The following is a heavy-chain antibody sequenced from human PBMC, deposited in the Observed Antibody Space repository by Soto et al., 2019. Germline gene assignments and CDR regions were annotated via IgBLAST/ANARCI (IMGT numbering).Heavy chain of an antibody. Sequence: GGSLRLSCAASGFTFSSYGMHWVRQAPGKGLEWVAVIWYDGGTTYYADAVKGRFTISRDNSRYTLYLQMNSLTADDTAVYACVKGGWLDFWGQGTLVTVSS. J-gene: IGHJ5*01. CDR3: VKGGWLDF. V-gene: IGHV3-33*06. CDR2: IWYDGGTT. D-gene: IGHD3-16*01. CDR1: GFTFSSYG.